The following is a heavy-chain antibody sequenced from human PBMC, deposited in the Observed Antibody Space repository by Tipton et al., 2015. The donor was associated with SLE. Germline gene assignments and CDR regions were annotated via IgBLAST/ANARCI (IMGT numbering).Heavy chain of an antibody. Sequence: TLSLTCTVSGGSISSGSYYWSWIRQPAGKGLEWIGYIYTSGSTNYNPSLKSRVTVSVDTSKNQFSLKLSSVTAADTAVYSCAREASITGTTILWGQGTLVTVSS. V-gene: IGHV4-61*09. CDR2: IYTSGST. CDR1: GGSISSGSYY. CDR3: AREASITGTTIL. J-gene: IGHJ4*02. D-gene: IGHD1-7*01.